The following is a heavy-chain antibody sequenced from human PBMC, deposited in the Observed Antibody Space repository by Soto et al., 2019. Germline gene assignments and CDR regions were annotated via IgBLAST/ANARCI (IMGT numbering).Heavy chain of an antibody. J-gene: IGHJ4*02. Sequence: VGSLRLSCAASGFTFSSYGMHWVRQAPGKGLEWVAVISYDGSNKYYADSVKGRFTISRDNSKNTLYLQMNSLRAEDTAVYYCAKDESYSSSPKYYFDYWGQGTLVTVSS. V-gene: IGHV3-30*18. CDR2: ISYDGSNK. CDR3: AKDESYSSSPKYYFDY. D-gene: IGHD6-6*01. CDR1: GFTFSSYG.